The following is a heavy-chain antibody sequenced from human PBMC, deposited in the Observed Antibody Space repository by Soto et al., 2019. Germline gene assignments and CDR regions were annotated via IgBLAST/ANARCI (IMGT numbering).Heavy chain of an antibody. Sequence: ASVKVSCKASGYTFTGYYMHWVRQAPGQGLEWMGWINPNSGGTNYAQKFQGWVTMTRDTSISTAYMELSRLRSDDTAVYYCAREYNYGSGPWYWGQGTLVTLSS. D-gene: IGHD3-10*01. J-gene: IGHJ4*02. CDR1: GYTFTGYY. CDR3: AREYNYGSGPWY. CDR2: INPNSGGT. V-gene: IGHV1-2*04.